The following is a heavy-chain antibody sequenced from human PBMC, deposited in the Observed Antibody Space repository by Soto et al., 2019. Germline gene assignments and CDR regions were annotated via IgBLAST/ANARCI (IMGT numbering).Heavy chain of an antibody. J-gene: IGHJ5*02. CDR2: IYASEST. CDR1: DDSLSTYY. D-gene: IGHD2-21*01. Sequence: SETLSLTCNVSDDSLSTYYWSWIRQPAGKGLEWIGRIYASESTNYNPSLKGRVSMSVDTSKKQFSLKMISVTAADTAMYYCARSAIPRGGWFRHWGQGVLVTVSS. CDR3: ARSAIPRGGWFRH. V-gene: IGHV4-4*07.